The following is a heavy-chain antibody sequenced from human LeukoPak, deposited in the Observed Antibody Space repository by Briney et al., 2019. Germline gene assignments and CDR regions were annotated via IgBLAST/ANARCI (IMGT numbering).Heavy chain of an antibody. CDR1: GYSFTSYW. D-gene: IGHD3-22*01. CDR2: IYPGDSDT. Sequence: GESLKISCKSSGYSFTSYWIGWVRQMPGKGLEWMGIIYPGDSDTRYSPSFQGQVTISADKSISTAYLQWSSLKASDTATYYCAKSSSGYQTNFDYWGQGTLVTVSS. CDR3: AKSSSGYQTNFDY. J-gene: IGHJ4*02. V-gene: IGHV5-51*01.